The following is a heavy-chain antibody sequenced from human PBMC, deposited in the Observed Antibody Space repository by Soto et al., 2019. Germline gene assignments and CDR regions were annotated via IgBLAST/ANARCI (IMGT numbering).Heavy chain of an antibody. CDR2: MNPNSGNT. J-gene: IGHJ6*03. CDR1: GYTFTSYD. CDR3: VRWATVYYYMDV. D-gene: IGHD4-4*01. Sequence: QVQLVQSGAEVKKPGASVKVSCKASGYTFTSYDINWVRQATGQGLEWMGWMNPNSGNTGYAQKFQGRVTMTRNTSISTAYMELSSLRSEDTAVYYCVRWATVYYYMDVWGKGTTVTVSS. V-gene: IGHV1-8*01.